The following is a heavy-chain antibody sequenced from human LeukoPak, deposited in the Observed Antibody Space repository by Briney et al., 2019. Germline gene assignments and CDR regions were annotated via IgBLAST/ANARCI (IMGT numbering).Heavy chain of an antibody. CDR3: AKDAQRGFDYSNSLQY. Sequence: PGGPLTLSCTASQFIFSHYAMHWVRQAPGKGLEWVAVIWHDGSSRYYGDSVKGRFTISRDNSQNTVYLQMNSLRAEDTAVYFCAKDAQRGFDYSNSLQYWGQGTLVTVSS. D-gene: IGHD4-11*01. V-gene: IGHV3-33*06. J-gene: IGHJ4*02. CDR1: QFIFSHYA. CDR2: IWHDGSSR.